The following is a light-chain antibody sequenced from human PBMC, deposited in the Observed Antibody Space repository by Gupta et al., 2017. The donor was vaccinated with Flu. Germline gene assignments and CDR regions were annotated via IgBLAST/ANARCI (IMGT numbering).Light chain of an antibody. V-gene: IGLV7-46*01. Sequence: QAVVTQEPSLTVSPGGTVTLTCGSSTGTVTSGHYPYWSQQKPGQVPRTLIYDTTKKHSWTPARFSGSLLGGKAALTLSGAQPEDEADYYCLLFYNNDRVFGGGTKVTVL. J-gene: IGLJ3*02. CDR3: LLFYNNDRV. CDR2: DTT. CDR1: TGTVTSGHY.